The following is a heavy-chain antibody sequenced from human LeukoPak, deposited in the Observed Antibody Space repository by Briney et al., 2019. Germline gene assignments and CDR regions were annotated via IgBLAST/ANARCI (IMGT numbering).Heavy chain of an antibody. Sequence: GASVKVSCKASGYTFTSYYMHWVRPAPGQGLEWMGIINPSGGSTSYAQKFQGRVTMTRDTSTSTVYMELSSLRSEGTAVYYCARDWAVVVVAASNWFDPGGQGTLVTVFS. CDR2: INPSGGST. D-gene: IGHD2-15*01. V-gene: IGHV1-46*01. J-gene: IGHJ5*02. CDR3: ARDWAVVVVAASNWFDP. CDR1: GYTFTSYY.